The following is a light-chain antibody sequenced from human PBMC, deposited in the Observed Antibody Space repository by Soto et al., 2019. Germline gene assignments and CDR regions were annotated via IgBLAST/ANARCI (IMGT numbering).Light chain of an antibody. CDR2: DAS. V-gene: IGKV3-11*01. J-gene: IGKJ2*01. CDR1: QSASSS. Sequence: EIVLTQSPATLSLSPGERATLSCRASQSASSSLAWYQQKSGQGPRLLIYDASNRATGIPARFSGSGSGTDFTLTISSLEPEDFAVYYCHQRANWPPTFGQGTMLEIK. CDR3: HQRANWPPT.